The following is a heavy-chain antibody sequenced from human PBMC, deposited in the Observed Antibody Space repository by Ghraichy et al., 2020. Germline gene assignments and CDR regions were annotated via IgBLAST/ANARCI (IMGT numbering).Heavy chain of an antibody. D-gene: IGHD3-3*01. CDR3: ARDLLAITIFGVVALGGMDV. CDR2: ISSSGSTI. V-gene: IGHV3-48*03. J-gene: IGHJ6*02. CDR1: GFTFSSYE. Sequence: GESLNISCAASGFTFSSYEMNWVRQAPGKGLEWVSYISSSGSTIYYADSVKGRFTISRDNAKNSLYLQMNSLRAEDTAVYYCARDLLAITIFGVVALGGMDVWGQGTTVTVSS.